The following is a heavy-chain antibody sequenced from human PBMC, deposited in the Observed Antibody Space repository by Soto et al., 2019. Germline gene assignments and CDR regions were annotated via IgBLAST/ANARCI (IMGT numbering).Heavy chain of an antibody. J-gene: IGHJ3*02. CDR1: GFAFSDAW. V-gene: IGHV3-15*01. D-gene: IGHD6-19*01. Sequence: VQLVESGGGLVKPGGSLRLSCAASGFAFSDAWMSWVRQAPGKGLEWVGRIKSKTNGETTDYAAPVEGRFTISRDDSKNTLYLQMNSLKTEDTAVYYCTTPFSSGWYYDAFDIWGQGTVVTVSS. CDR2: IKSKTNGETT. CDR3: TTPFSSGWYYDAFDI.